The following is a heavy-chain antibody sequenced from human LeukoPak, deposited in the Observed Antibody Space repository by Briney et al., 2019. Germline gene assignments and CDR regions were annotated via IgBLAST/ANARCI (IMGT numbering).Heavy chain of an antibody. D-gene: IGHD3-3*01. CDR2: IIPIFGTA. V-gene: IGHV1-69*01. CDR3: ARGVDFWSPFDP. Sequence: GASVRVSCKASGGTFRNHAISWVRQAPGQGREWMGGIIPIFGTAKFAQRYQGRVTITADESTGTAYMELSSLRSEDTAVYYCARGVDFWSPFDPWGQGTLVTVSS. CDR1: GGTFRNHA. J-gene: IGHJ5*02.